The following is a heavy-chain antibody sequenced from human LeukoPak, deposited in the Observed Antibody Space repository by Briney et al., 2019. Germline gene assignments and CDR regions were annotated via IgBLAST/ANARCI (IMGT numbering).Heavy chain of an antibody. CDR2: IYSSGST. Sequence: PSETLSLTCSVSGGSISSYYWSWIRQPAGKGLEWIGRIYSSGSTNYNPSLKTRVTMSLDTSKNQFSLNLTTVTAADTGVYYCARTSARGAQFDYWGQGTLVTVSS. V-gene: IGHV4-4*07. CDR1: GGSISSYY. J-gene: IGHJ4*02. D-gene: IGHD3-10*01. CDR3: ARTSARGAQFDY.